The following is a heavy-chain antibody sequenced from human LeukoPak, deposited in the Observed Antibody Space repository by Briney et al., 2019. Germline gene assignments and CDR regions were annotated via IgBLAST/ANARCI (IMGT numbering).Heavy chain of an antibody. J-gene: IGHJ6*03. D-gene: IGHD3-10*01. CDR3: VRHQEGMVRGVLYYMDV. Sequence: PSETRSLTCSVSGDTISTSDHYWGWIRQPPGKGLEWIGSIYYTGNTYYNPSLKSRVTISVDTSKNQFSLKLSSVTAADTAVYYCVRHQEGMVRGVLYYMDVWGKGTTVTISS. V-gene: IGHV4-39*01. CDR2: IYYTGNT. CDR1: GDTISTSDHY.